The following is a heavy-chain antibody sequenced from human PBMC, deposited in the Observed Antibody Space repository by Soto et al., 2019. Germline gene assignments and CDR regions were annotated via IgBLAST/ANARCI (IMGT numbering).Heavy chain of an antibody. J-gene: IGHJ4*02. Sequence: QVQLVQSGTEVKMPGASVKVSCKASGYTFTGCYMHWVRQVPGQGLEWMGWINSRTGVTNYAQKFQGWVTMTRDTSISTAYMEVSRLKSDDTAVYYCARDGGEYGDYDYWGQGTLVTVSS. D-gene: IGHD4-17*01. CDR2: INSRTGVT. V-gene: IGHV1-2*04. CDR3: ARDGGEYGDYDY. CDR1: GYTFTGCY.